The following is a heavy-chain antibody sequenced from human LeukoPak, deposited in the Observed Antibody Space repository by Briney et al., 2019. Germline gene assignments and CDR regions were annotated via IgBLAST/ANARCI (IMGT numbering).Heavy chain of an antibody. Sequence: GSLRLSCTASGFTLSSHEMSWIRQAPGKGPEWIGSIHHSGNTYYNPSLKSRVTISVDTSKNQFSLKLNSVTAADTAVYYCARAGYGDSDFDYWGQGTLVTVSS. CDR3: ARAGYGDSDFDY. CDR2: IHHSGNT. CDR1: GFTLSSHEM. D-gene: IGHD4-17*01. J-gene: IGHJ4*02. V-gene: IGHV4-38-2*02.